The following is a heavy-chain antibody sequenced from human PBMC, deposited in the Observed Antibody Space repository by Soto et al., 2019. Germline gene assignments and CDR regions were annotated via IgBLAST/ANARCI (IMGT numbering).Heavy chain of an antibody. D-gene: IGHD6-25*01. CDR2: INPSGGST. J-gene: IGHJ3*02. Sequence: GASVKVSCKASGYTFTSYYMHWVRQAPGQGLEWMGIINPSGGSTSYAQKFQGRVTMTRDTSTSTVYMELSSLRSEDTAVYYCARDHLRIAASPDAFDIWGQGQWSPS. CDR1: GYTFTSYY. V-gene: IGHV1-46*01. CDR3: ARDHLRIAASPDAFDI.